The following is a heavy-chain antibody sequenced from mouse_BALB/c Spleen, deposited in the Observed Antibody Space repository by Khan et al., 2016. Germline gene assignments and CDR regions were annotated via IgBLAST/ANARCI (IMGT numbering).Heavy chain of an antibody. J-gene: IGHJ4*01. CDR2: INTNTGEP. CDR3: ARVGYAYYAMDY. CDR1: GYTFSNYG. D-gene: IGHD2-2*01. Sequence: QIQLVQSGPELEKPGETVKISCKASGYTFSNYGMNWVKQAPGKGLKWMGWINTNTGEPTYAEEFKGRFAFSLETSAITAYLQINNLKNEDTATXYCARVGYAYYAMDYWGQGTSVTVSP. V-gene: IGHV9-3*02.